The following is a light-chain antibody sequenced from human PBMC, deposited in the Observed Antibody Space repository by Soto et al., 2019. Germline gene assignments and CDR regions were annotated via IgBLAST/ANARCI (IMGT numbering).Light chain of an antibody. CDR3: QQYGSSST. J-gene: IGKJ5*01. CDR2: GAS. V-gene: IGKV3-20*01. Sequence: EIVLTQSPGTLSLSPGERATLSCRASQSVTSNLAWYQQKPGQAPRLLIYGASTRATGIPARFSGSGSGTDFTLTISRLEPEDFAVYYCQQYGSSSTFGQGTRLEI. CDR1: QSVTSN.